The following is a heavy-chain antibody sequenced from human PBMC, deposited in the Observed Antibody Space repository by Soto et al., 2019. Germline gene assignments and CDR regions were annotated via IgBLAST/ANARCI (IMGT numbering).Heavy chain of an antibody. CDR3: ATLRCGYANSRYYRHYSYYGMDV. V-gene: IGHV3-23*01. J-gene: IGHJ6*02. CDR2: ISGSGGST. D-gene: IGHD3-22*01. CDR1: GFTFSSYA. Sequence: PGGSLRLSCAASGFTFSSYAMSWVRQAPGKGLEWVSAISGSGGSTYYADSVKGRFTISRDNSKNTLYLQMNSLRAEDTAVYYWATLRCGYANSRYYRHYSYYGMDVWGQGTQVTVSS.